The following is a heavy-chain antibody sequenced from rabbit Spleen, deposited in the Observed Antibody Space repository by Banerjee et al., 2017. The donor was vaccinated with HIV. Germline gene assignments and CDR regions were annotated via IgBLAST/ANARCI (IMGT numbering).Heavy chain of an antibody. Sequence: QVQLEASGGDLVKPEGSLTLTCTASGFTISSSYWICWVRQAPGKGLEWIACIDTNDGDTDYANWPKGRFTISKTSSTTVTLQMTSLTAADTATYFCARDSCNSFSSYGMVLWGPGTLVTGS. J-gene: IGHJ6*01. CDR1: GFTISSSYW. CDR2: IDTNDGDT. D-gene: IGHD8-1*01. CDR3: ARDSCNSFSSYGMVL. V-gene: IGHV1S45*01.